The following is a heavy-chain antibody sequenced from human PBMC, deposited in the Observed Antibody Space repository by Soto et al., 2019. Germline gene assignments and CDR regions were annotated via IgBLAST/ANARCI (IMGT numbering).Heavy chain of an antibody. CDR2: INGGGDVK. Sequence: GGSLRLSCAASGFAFANYEMHWVRQAPGKGLDWVAYINGGGDVKYYADSVEGRFTISRDNAKNALFLQMDNLRAEDTAIYYCARLSGDGFWKSYSPYNLFESWGQGA. CDR1: GFAFANYE. D-gene: IGHD3-3*01. V-gene: IGHV3-48*03. CDR3: ARLSGDGFWKSYSPYNLFES. J-gene: IGHJ5*01.